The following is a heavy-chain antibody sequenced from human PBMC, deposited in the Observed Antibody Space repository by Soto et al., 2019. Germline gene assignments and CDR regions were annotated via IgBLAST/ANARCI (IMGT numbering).Heavy chain of an antibody. V-gene: IGHV1-3*01. D-gene: IGHD6-13*01. Sequence: WASVKVSCKASGYTFTSYGIHWVRQVPGQRLEWMGWINAANGDTKYSPKFQGRVTITRDTSASTAYMELSSLRSEDTAVYYCVRRHVSATGIDWFDPWGQGTLVTVSS. CDR3: VRRHVSATGIDWFDP. CDR1: GYTFTSYG. CDR2: INAANGDT. J-gene: IGHJ5*02.